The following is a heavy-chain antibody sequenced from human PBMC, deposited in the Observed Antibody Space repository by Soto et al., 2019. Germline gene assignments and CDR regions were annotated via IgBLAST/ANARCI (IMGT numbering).Heavy chain of an antibody. D-gene: IGHD3-22*01. J-gene: IGHJ3*02. CDR3: ARDLPSYDSSGYYYLDAFDI. CDR1: GGTFSSYA. CDR2: IIPIFGTA. V-gene: IGHV1-69*12. Sequence: QVQLVQSGAEVKKPGSSVKVSCKASGGTFSSYAISWVRQAPGQGLEWMGGIIPIFGTANYAQKFQGRVTITADESTSTAYMELSSLRSEDTAVYYCARDLPSYDSSGYYYLDAFDIWGQGTMVTVSS.